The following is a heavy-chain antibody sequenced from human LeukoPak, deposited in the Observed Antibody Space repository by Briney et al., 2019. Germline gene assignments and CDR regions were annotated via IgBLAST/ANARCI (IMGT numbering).Heavy chain of an antibody. D-gene: IGHD3-3*01. Sequence: PSETLSLTCTVSGGSISSGGYYWSCIRQPPGKGLEWIGYIHHSGSTYYNPSLKSPVTISVDRSKNQFSLELSSVTAADTAVYYCARESLYDFWSGIDYWGQGTLVTVSS. CDR2: IHHSGST. V-gene: IGHV4-30-2*01. CDR3: ARESLYDFWSGIDY. J-gene: IGHJ4*02. CDR1: GGSISSGGYY.